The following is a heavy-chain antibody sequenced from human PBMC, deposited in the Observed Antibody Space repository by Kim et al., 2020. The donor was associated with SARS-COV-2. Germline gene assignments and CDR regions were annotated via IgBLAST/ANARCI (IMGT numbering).Heavy chain of an antibody. D-gene: IGHD1-26*01. CDR1: GYTLTELS. Sequence: ASVKVSCKVSGYTLTELSMHWVRQAPGKGLEWMGGFDPEDGETIYAQKFQGRVTMTEDTSTDTAYMELSSLRSEDTAVYYCATKVGATGHFDYWGQGTLVTVSS. CDR3: ATKVGATGHFDY. J-gene: IGHJ4*02. V-gene: IGHV1-24*01. CDR2: FDPEDGET.